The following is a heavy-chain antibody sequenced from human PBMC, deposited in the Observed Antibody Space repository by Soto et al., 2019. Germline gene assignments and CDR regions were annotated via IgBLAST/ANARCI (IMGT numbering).Heavy chain of an antibody. D-gene: IGHD3-16*01. CDR2: MYYSGST. V-gene: IGHV4-59*08. CDR3: ARGPYYDLIWKYYYMDV. J-gene: IGHJ6*03. CDR1: GGSISGHY. Sequence: QVQLQESGPGLVKPSETLSLSCSVSGGSISGHYWSWVRQTPGKGLEWIGYMYYSGSTNYNPSLKSRVTISVDTSQNHFSLMPTSVTAADTAVYYCARGPYYDLIWKYYYMDVWGKGTTVTVSS.